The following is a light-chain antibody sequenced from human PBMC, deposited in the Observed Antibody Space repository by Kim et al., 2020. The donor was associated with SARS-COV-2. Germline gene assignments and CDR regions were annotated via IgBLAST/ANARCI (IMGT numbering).Light chain of an antibody. Sequence: LPPGEKATPSCRASQSVSSYLAWYQQKPGQAPRLLTYDASNRATGIPARFSGSGSGTDFTLTISSLEPEDFAVYYCQQRSNWPPTFGQGTRLEIK. CDR3: QQRSNWPPT. J-gene: IGKJ5*01. CDR2: DAS. CDR1: QSVSSY. V-gene: IGKV3-11*01.